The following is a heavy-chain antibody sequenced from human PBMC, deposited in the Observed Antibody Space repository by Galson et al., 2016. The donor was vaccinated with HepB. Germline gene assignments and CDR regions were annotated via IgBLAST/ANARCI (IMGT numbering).Heavy chain of an antibody. D-gene: IGHD3-9*01. CDR1: GFTFSNYA. CDR2: ISGSGGTI. J-gene: IGHJ4*02. Sequence: SLRLSCAASGFTFSNYAMNWVRQAPGTGLEWVSDISGSGGTIYYAESVKGRFTISRDNSKNTLYLQMNSLRAEDTAVYYCAKDGSDILRYFDWGYWGQGTLVTVSS. CDR3: AKDGSDILRYFDWGY. V-gene: IGHV3-23*01.